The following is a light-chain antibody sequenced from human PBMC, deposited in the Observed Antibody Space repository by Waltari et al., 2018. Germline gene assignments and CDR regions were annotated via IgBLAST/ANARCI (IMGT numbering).Light chain of an antibody. CDR2: KAS. V-gene: IGKV1-5*03. CDR1: QSISSW. CDR3: QHYNNYPPT. J-gene: IGKJ4*01. Sequence: DIQMTQSPSTLSASVGDRVTITCRASQSISSWLAWYQQKPGKAPKLLIYKASSLQSDVPSRFSGSGSGTEFTLTISSLQPDDFATFYGQHYNNYPPTFGGGTKVEIK.